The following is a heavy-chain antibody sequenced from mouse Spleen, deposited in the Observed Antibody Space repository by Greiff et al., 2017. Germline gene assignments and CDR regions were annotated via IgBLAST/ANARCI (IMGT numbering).Heavy chain of an antibody. V-gene: IGHV1-63*02. CDR3: ASLNYDGGDFDY. D-gene: IGHD2-4*01. CDR1: GYTFTNYW. J-gene: IGHJ2*01. Sequence: VQLQQSGAELVRPGTSVKISCKASGYTFTNYWLGWVKQRPGHGLEWIGDIYPGGGYTNYNEKFKGKATLTADTSSSTAYMQLSSLTSEDSAVYFCASLNYDGGDFDYWGQGTTLTVSS. CDR2: IYPGGGYT.